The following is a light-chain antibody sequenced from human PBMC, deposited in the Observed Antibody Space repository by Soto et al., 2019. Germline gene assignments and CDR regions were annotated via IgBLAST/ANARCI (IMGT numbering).Light chain of an antibody. Sequence: VWTRSRCSLTLSPGERATLSCRASQSVSSSYLAWYQQKPGQAPRLLIYGASSRATGIPDRFSGSGSGTDFTLTISRLEPEDFAVYYCQQYGSSPTTFGQGTKVDIK. V-gene: IGKV3-20*01. J-gene: IGKJ1*01. CDR1: QSVSSSY. CDR3: QQYGSSPTT. CDR2: GAS.